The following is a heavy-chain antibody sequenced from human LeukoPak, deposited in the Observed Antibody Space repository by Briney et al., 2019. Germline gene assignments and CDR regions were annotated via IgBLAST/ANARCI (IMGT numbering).Heavy chain of an antibody. CDR3: AREGDPDGYITYFDY. V-gene: IGHV4-59*01. CDR2: IYYSGST. CDR1: GGSISSYY. D-gene: IGHD5-24*01. Sequence: SETLSLTCTVSGGSISSYYWSWIRQPPGKGLEWIGYIYYSGSTNYNPSLKSRVNISVDTSKNQFSLKLSSVTAADTAVYYCAREGDPDGYITYFDYWGQGTLVTVSS. J-gene: IGHJ4*02.